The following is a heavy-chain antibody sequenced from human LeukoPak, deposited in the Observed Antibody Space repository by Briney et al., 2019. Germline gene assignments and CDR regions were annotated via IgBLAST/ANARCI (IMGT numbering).Heavy chain of an antibody. CDR1: GFTFRTYA. J-gene: IGHJ4*02. CDR3: AKEDYYDSSGTPDY. CDR2: ISGSGGST. D-gene: IGHD3-22*01. V-gene: IGHV3-23*01. Sequence: PGGSLRLSCAASGFTFRTYAMSWVRQAPGKGLEWVSGISGSGGSTYYADSVKGRFTISRDNSKNTLYLQMNSLRAEDTAVYYCAKEDYYDSSGTPDYWGQGTLVTVSS.